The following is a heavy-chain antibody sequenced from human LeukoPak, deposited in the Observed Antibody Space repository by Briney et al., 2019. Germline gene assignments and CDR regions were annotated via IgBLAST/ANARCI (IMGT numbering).Heavy chain of an antibody. V-gene: IGHV3-30*18. CDR1: GFTFSSYG. Sequence: GGSLRLSCAASGFTFSSYGMHWVRQAPGKGLEWVAVISYDGSNKYYADSVKGRFTISRDNSKNTLYLQMNSLRAEDTAVYYCAEEDVVYYYYGMDVWGQGTTVTVSS. J-gene: IGHJ6*02. D-gene: IGHD3-16*01. CDR3: AEEDVVYYYYGMDV. CDR2: ISYDGSNK.